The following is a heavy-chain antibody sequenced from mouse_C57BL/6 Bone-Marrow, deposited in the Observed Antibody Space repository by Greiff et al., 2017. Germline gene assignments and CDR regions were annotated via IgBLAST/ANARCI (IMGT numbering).Heavy chain of an antibody. J-gene: IGHJ2*01. CDR3: ARHGSYCDY. D-gene: IGHD2-2*01. Sequence: DVHLVESGGGLVQPGGSLTLSCAASGFTFSDYYMYWVRQTPEKRLEWVAYISNGGGSTYSPDTVKGRFTISRDNAKNTLYLQMSRLKSEDTAMYYCARHGSYCDYWGQGTTLTVSS. CDR2: ISNGGGST. V-gene: IGHV5-12*01. CDR1: GFTFSDYY.